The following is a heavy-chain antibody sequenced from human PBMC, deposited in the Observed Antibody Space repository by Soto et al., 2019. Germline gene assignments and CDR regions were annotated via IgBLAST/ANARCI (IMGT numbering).Heavy chain of an antibody. CDR2: IYHSGST. J-gene: IGHJ4*02. D-gene: IGHD5-18*01. CDR3: ARVGYTSGHYFDY. Sequence: SETLSLTCAVYGGSFSGYYWSWIRQPPGKGLEWIGEIYHSGSTYYNMSLKSRVTISVDKSNNQFSLKLTSMTAADSAVYYCARVGYTSGHYFDYWGQGTLVTVSS. V-gene: IGHV4-34*01. CDR1: GGSFSGYY.